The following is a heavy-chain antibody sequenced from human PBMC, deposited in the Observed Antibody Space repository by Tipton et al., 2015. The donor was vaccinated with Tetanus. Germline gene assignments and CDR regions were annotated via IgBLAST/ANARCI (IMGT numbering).Heavy chain of an antibody. D-gene: IGHD2-2*01. CDR1: GFTFSNYY. CDR3: ARVRGYCSSTPCSGIDY. CDR2: IKQDGGEK. J-gene: IGHJ4*02. Sequence: GSLRLSCAASGFTFSNYYMAWIRQAPGKGLEWVANIKQDGGEKYCVDSVKGRFTISRDNARNSLYLQMNSLRAEDTAVYYCARVRGYCSSTPCSGIDYWGQGTLVTVSS. V-gene: IGHV3-7*01.